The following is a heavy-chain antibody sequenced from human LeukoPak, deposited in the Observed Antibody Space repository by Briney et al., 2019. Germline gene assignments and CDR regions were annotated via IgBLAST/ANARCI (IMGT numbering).Heavy chain of an antibody. Sequence: ASVKVSCKASGYTFTSYYMHWLRQPPGQGLEGVGIINPSGGSTSYAQKFQGRVTMTRDTSTSTVYMELSSLRSEDTAVYYCARVGMASGVDYWGQGTLVTVSS. CDR1: GYTFTSYY. D-gene: IGHD3-10*01. CDR3: ARVGMASGVDY. J-gene: IGHJ4*02. V-gene: IGHV1-46*01. CDR2: INPSGGST.